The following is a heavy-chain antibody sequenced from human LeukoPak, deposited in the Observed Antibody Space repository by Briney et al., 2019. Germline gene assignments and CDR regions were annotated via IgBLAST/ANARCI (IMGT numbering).Heavy chain of an antibody. J-gene: IGHJ4*02. CDR1: GGSISSYY. CDR2: IYYSGST. D-gene: IGHD3-22*01. CDR3: ARGSWYYYDSSVEFFDY. Sequence: PSETLSLTCTVSGGSISSYYWSWIGQPPGKGLVWIGYIYYSGSTNYNPSLKSRVTITVDTSKNQFSLKLSSVTAADTAVYYCARGSWYYYDSSVEFFDYWGQGTLVTVSS. V-gene: IGHV4-59*01.